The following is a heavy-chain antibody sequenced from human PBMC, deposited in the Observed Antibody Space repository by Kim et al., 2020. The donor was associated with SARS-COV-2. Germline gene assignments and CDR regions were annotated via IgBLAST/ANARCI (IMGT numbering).Heavy chain of an antibody. CDR3: AKGAARHFDY. Sequence: TYYADSVKGRFTISRDNSKNSLYLQMNSLRVEDTALYYCAKGAARHFDYWGQGTLVTVSS. J-gene: IGHJ4*02. D-gene: IGHD6-6*01. V-gene: IGHV3-43*01. CDR2: T.